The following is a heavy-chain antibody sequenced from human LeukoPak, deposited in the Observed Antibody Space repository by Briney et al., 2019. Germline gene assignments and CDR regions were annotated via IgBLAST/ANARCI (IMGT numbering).Heavy chain of an antibody. CDR3: AYSVYDALDY. CDR2: TYYRSKWYN. V-gene: IGHV6-1*01. CDR1: GDRVSSNSAA. Sequence: SQTLSLTCAISGDRVSSNSAACNWIRQSPSRGLEWLGRTYYRSKWYNDYAVSVKSRITINPDTSKNQFSLQLNSVTPEDTAVYYCAYSVYDALDYWGQGTLVTVSS. D-gene: IGHD5/OR15-5a*01. J-gene: IGHJ4*02.